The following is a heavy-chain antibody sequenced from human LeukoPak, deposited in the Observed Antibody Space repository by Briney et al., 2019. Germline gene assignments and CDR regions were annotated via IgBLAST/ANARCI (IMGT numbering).Heavy chain of an antibody. CDR2: IFFTLGSG. CDR1: GGTFSSYA. J-gene: IGHJ5*02. V-gene: IGHV1-69*04. Sequence: SVKVPCKASGGTFSSYAISWVRQAPGQGLEWMGRIFFTLGSGTYAQKLQGRIKISADRDTNTAYMELTNLTPEDTATYYCAQVDHDRAPYSQRGPQNWFDPWGQGTRVTVSS. CDR3: AQVDHDRAPYSQRGPQNWFDP. D-gene: IGHD2-21*01.